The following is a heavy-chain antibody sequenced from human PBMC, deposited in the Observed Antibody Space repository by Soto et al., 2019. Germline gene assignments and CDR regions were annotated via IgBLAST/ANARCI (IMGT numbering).Heavy chain of an antibody. CDR1: GGSISSGGYS. CDR2: IYHSGST. D-gene: IGHD6-13*01. V-gene: IGHV4-30-2*01. J-gene: IGHJ5*02. CDR3: ARGIAAAGTNWFDP. Sequence: SETLSLTCAVSGGSISSGGYSWSWIRQPPGKGLEWIGYIYHSGSTYYNPSLKSRVTISVDRSKNRFSLKLSSVTAADTAVYYCARGIAAAGTNWFDPWGQGTLVTVPQ.